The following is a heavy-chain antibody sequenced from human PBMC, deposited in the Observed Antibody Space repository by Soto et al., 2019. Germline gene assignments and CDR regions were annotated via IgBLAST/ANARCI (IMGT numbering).Heavy chain of an antibody. J-gene: IGHJ5*02. V-gene: IGHV4-34*01. CDR1: GGSFSGYY. CDR2: INHSGST. Sequence: SETLSLTCAVYGGSFSGYYWSWIRQPPGKGPEWIGEINHSGSTNYNPSLKSRVTISVDTSKNQFSLKLSSVTAADTAVYYCARGKERTYYDILTGLATGNWFDPWGQGTLVTVSS. CDR3: ARGKERTYYDILTGLATGNWFDP. D-gene: IGHD3-9*01.